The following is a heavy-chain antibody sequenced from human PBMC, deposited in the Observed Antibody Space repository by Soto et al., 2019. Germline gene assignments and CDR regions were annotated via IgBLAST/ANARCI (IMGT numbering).Heavy chain of an antibody. CDR3: AGGDWYFDL. V-gene: IGHV4-30-4*01. J-gene: IGHJ2*01. CDR1: GGSSSSCDIY. CDR2: ISYSGST. Sequence: PSETRSRNCTVSGGSSSSCDIYWSWIRQPPGKGLEWIGYISYSGSTNYTPSLKSRITISVDTSKNQFSLKLSSVTAADTAVYYCAGGDWYFDLWGRGTLVTV.